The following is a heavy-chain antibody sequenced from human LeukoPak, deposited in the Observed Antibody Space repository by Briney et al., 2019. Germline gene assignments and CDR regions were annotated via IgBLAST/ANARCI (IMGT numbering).Heavy chain of an antibody. CDR1: AVTVRSNY. V-gene: IGHV3-66*01. J-gene: IGHJ4*02. D-gene: IGHD3-10*01. Sequence: AGGSLRLSCVGSAVTVRSNYMTWVRQAPGKGLEWVSILYHGGSKYYPDLVKGGSSISRDTSKNTLYLQMNSPRVEDTAVYYCGTRRFGELTYWGQGTLVTVSS. CDR2: LYHGGSK. CDR3: GTRRFGELTY.